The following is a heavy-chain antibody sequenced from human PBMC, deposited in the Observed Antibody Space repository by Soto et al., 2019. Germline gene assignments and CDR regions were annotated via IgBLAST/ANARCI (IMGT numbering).Heavy chain of an antibody. CDR1: GFTFSSYA. CDR2: ISGSGGST. V-gene: IGHV3-23*01. Sequence: EVQLLESGGGLVQPGGSLRLSCADSGFTFSSYAMSWVRQAPGKGLEWVSAISGSGGSTYYADSVKGRFTISRDNSKNTLYLQMNSLRAEDTAVYYCAKMGISTPYAFDIWGQGTMVTVSS. CDR3: AKMGISTPYAFDI. D-gene: IGHD1-20*01. J-gene: IGHJ3*02.